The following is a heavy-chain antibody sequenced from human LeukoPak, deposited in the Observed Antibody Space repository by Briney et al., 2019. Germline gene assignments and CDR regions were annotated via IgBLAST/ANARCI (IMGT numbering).Heavy chain of an antibody. V-gene: IGHV1-2*06. D-gene: IGHD3-16*01. Sequence: ASVKVSCKASGYTFTGYYMHWVRQAPGQGLEWMGRINPNSGGTNYAQKFQGRVTMTRDTSVSTAYMELGRLRSDDTAVYYCARRKGEPNIFDSWGQGTLVTVSS. CDR3: ARRKGEPNIFDS. CDR2: INPNSGGT. CDR1: GYTFTGYY. J-gene: IGHJ4*02.